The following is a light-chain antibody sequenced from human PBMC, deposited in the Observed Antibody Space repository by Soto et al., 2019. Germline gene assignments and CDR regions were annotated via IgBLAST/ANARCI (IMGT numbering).Light chain of an antibody. CDR3: QQSYSTPPT. CDR2: AAS. J-gene: IGKJ5*01. CDR1: QSISSY. Sequence: DIQMTQSPSSLSASVGDRVTITCRASQSISSYLNWYQQKPGKAPKLLIYAASSLQSGLPSRFSGSRSGTVFTLIISSLQPEDFATYYCQQSYSTPPTFGQGTRLEIK. V-gene: IGKV1-39*01.